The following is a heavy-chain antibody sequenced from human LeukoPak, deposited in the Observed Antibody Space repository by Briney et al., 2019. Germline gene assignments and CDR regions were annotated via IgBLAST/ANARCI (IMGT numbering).Heavy chain of an antibody. CDR2: IIPIFGTA. Sequence: SVKVSCKASGGTFSSYAISWVRQAPGQGLEWMGGIIPIFGTANYAQKFQGRVTMTRDTSTSTVYMELSSLRSDDTAVYYCARDLASSGYYWDRGQGTLVTVSS. CDR1: GGTFSSYA. CDR3: ARDLASSGYYWD. D-gene: IGHD3-22*01. V-gene: IGHV1-69*05. J-gene: IGHJ4*02.